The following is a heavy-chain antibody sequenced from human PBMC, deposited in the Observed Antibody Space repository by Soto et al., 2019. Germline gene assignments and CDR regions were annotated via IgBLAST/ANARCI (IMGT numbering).Heavy chain of an antibody. CDR3: AAGGGLPRYY. V-gene: IGHV4-30-2*01. CDR2: IYHSGST. D-gene: IGHD5-12*01. Sequence: QLQLQESGSGLVKPSQTLSLTCAVSGGSISSGGYSWSWIRQPPGKGLEWIGYIYHSGSTYYNPSLEGRVTRSVDRSKKPFSLKLGSVTAADTAVYYCAAGGGLPRYYWGQGTLVTVSS. CDR1: GGSISSGGYS. J-gene: IGHJ4*02.